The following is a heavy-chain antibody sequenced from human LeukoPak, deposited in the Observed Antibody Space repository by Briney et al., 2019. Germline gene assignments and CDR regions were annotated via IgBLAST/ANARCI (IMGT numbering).Heavy chain of an antibody. CDR2: ISAYNGNR. V-gene: IGHV1-18*01. D-gene: IGHD4/OR15-4a*01. J-gene: IGHJ6*03. CDR1: GYTFTSYG. Sequence: VSVKVSCKASGYTFTSYGISWVRQAPGQGLEWMGWISAYNGNRNHAQKLQGRVTMTTDTSTSTAYMELRSLRSDDTAVYYCARVDYVPSYYYYYMDVWGKGTTVTVSS. CDR3: ARVDYVPSYYYYYMDV.